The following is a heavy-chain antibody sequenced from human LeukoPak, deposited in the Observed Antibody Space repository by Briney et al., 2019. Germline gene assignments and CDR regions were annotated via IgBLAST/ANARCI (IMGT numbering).Heavy chain of an antibody. Sequence: ASVKVSCKASGYTFTSYVISWVRQAPGQGLEWMGWISAYNGNTNYAQKLQGRVTMTTDTSTSTAYMELRSLRSDDTAVYYCARVSSSWYGPFDNWFDPWGQGTLVTVSS. CDR2: ISAYNGNT. D-gene: IGHD6-13*01. V-gene: IGHV1-18*01. CDR3: ARVSSSWYGPFDNWFDP. J-gene: IGHJ5*02. CDR1: GYTFTSYV.